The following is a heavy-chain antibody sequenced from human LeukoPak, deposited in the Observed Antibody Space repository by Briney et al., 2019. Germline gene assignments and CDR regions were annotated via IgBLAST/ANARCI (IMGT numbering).Heavy chain of an antibody. D-gene: IGHD3-10*01. CDR2: IWYDGSNK. Sequence: GGSLRLSCAASGFTFSSYGMHWVRQAPGKGLEWVAVIWYDGSNKYYADSVKGRFTISRDNSKNTLYLQMNSLRAEDTAVYYCAKEMMVRGVLDYFDYWGQGTLVTVSS. V-gene: IGHV3-33*06. J-gene: IGHJ4*02. CDR1: GFTFSSYG. CDR3: AKEMMVRGVLDYFDY.